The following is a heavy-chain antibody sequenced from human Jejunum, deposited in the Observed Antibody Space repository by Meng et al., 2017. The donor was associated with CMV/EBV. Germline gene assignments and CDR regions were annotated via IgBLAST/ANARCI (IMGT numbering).Heavy chain of an antibody. Sequence: GYILNRYGCAGLRQRPGKGREWMGMIYQGDRDIRYSPSFQGQVTISVDRSISTVYLEWSSLKASDTAMYYCVRRDSSSWHNYFDLWGQGTLVTVSS. CDR3: VRRDSSSWHNYFDL. D-gene: IGHD6-13*01. CDR1: GYILNRYG. CDR2: IYQGDRDI. J-gene: IGHJ5*02. V-gene: IGHV5-51*01.